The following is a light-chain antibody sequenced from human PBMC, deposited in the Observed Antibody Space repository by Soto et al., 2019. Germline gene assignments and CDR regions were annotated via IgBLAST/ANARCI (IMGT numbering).Light chain of an antibody. Sequence: QSALTQPASVSGSPGQSITISCTGTSSDVGGYNYVSWYQQHPGKAPKLMIYEVSNRPSGVSNRFSGSKSGNTASLTISALQAEDEADYYCRSYTSGSTLVVFGGGTKLTVL. CDR3: RSYTSGSTLVV. CDR2: EVS. CDR1: SSDVGGYNY. J-gene: IGLJ2*01. V-gene: IGLV2-14*01.